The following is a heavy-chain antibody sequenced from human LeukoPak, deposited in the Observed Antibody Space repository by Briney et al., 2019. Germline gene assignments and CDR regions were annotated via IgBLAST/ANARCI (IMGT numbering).Heavy chain of an antibody. V-gene: IGHV3-23*01. CDR2: IGHGGYDI. D-gene: IGHD6-13*01. CDR1: GFTFSSFA. CDR3: AKASWVSDADAVL. Sequence: GGSLRLSCAASGFTFSSFAMAWVRQAPGRGLEWVAVIGHGGYDIHYADSVKGRFTISRDDSRNMVHLQLNSLRVEDTAIYYCAKASWVSDADAVLWGQGTQVTVSS. J-gene: IGHJ4*02.